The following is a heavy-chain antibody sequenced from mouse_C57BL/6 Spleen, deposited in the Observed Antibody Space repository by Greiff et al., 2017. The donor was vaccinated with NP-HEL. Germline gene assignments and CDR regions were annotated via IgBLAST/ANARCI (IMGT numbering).Heavy chain of an antibody. CDR2: IDPSDSYT. J-gene: IGHJ1*03. D-gene: IGHD1-1*01. V-gene: IGHV1-69*01. CDR1: GYTFTSYW. Sequence: VQLQQSGAELVMPGASVKLSCKASGYTFTSYWMHWVKQRPGQGLEWIGEIDPSDSYTNYNQKFKGKSTLTVDKSSSTAYMQLSSLTSEDSAVYYCARHRHGSGWYFDVWGTGTTVTVSS. CDR3: ARHRHGSGWYFDV.